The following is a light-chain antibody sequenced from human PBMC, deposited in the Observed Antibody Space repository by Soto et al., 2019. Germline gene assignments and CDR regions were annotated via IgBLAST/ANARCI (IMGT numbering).Light chain of an antibody. CDR2: HAS. CDR3: QQDYNLPFT. J-gene: IGKJ5*01. CDR1: QNIGRW. V-gene: IGKV1-5*01. Sequence: DIQMTQSPSTLSASIGDRVTISCRASQNIGRWLAWYQQKPGTAPNLLIYHASNLRGGVPSRFSGGGSGTEFTLTISSLQPEDFAVYYCQQDYNLPFTFGQGTRLEIK.